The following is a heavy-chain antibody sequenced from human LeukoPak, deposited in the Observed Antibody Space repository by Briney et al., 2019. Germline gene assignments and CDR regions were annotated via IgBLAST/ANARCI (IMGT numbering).Heavy chain of an antibody. V-gene: IGHV3-30*18. CDR3: AKAIRYCSSTSCYPDRSMDV. D-gene: IGHD2-2*01. CDR1: GFTFSSYG. J-gene: IGHJ6*04. CDR2: ISYDGSNK. Sequence: GGSLRLSCAVSGFTFSSYGMYWVRQAPGKGLEWVAVISYDGSNKYYADSVKGRFTISRDNSKNTLYLQMNSLRAEDTAVYYCAKAIRYCSSTSCYPDRSMDVWGKGTTVTVSS.